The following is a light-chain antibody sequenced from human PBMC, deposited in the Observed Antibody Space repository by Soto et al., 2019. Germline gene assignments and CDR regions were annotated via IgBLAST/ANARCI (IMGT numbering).Light chain of an antibody. CDR3: QQYGSSGMYT. CDR2: AAS. CDR1: QSISSY. Sequence: DIQMTQSPSSLSASVGDRVTITCRASQSISSYLNWYQQKPGKAPKLLIYAASSLQSGVPSRFSGSGSGTDFTLTISRLEPEDFAVYYCQQYGSSGMYTFGQGTKLEIK. V-gene: IGKV1-39*01. J-gene: IGKJ2*01.